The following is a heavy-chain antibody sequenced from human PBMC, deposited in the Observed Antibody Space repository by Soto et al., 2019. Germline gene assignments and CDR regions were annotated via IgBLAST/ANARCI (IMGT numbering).Heavy chain of an antibody. J-gene: IGHJ6*02. CDR1: GGSIGSGGYS. Sequence: SATLTRTSAGSGGSIGSGGYSWSWIRQPPGKGLEWIGYIYHSGSTYYNPSLKSRVTISIDTSKNQFSLKLSPVTAADTAFYYCAREGALLFGGNSDYYSTMDVWGQGTTVTVSS. CDR3: AREGALLFGGNSDYYSTMDV. D-gene: IGHD2-21*02. CDR2: IYHSGST. V-gene: IGHV4-30-2*05.